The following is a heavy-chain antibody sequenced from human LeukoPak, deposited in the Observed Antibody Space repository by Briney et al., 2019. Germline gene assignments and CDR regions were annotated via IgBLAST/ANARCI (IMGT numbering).Heavy chain of an antibody. CDR3: ARGVLLEWLLTNWFDP. CDR1: GYTFTSYD. D-gene: IGHD3-3*01. V-gene: IGHV1-8*01. Sequence: GASVKVSCKASGYTFTSYDINWVRQATGQGLEWMGWTNPNSGNTGYAQKFQGRVTMTRNTSISTAYMELSSLRSEDTAVYYCARGVLLEWLLTNWFDPWGQGTLVTVSS. J-gene: IGHJ5*02. CDR2: TNPNSGNT.